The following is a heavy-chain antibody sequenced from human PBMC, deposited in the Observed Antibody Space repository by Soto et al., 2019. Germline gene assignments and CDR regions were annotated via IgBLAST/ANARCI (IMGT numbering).Heavy chain of an antibody. Sequence: ASVKVSCKASGGTFSSYAISWVRQAPGQGLEWIGGIIPIFGTANYAQKFQGRVTNTADESTSTAYMELSSLRSEDTAVYYCARHFWGSNAFDIWGKGTMVTVSS. V-gene: IGHV1-69*13. CDR1: GGTFSSYA. D-gene: IGHD3-3*02. CDR2: IIPIFGTA. CDR3: ARHFWGSNAFDI. J-gene: IGHJ3*02.